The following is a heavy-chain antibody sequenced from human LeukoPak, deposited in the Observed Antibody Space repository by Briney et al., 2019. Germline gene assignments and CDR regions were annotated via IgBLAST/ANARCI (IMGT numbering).Heavy chain of an antibody. CDR1: GGSISSYY. V-gene: IGHV4-59*12. D-gene: IGHD3-3*01. CDR2: IYYSGST. Sequence: PSETLSLTCTVSGGSISSYYWSWIRQPPGKGLEWIGYIYYSGSTNYNPSLKSRVTISVDTSKNQFSLKLSSVTAADTAVYYCARGSRSLRPRMEYYFDYWGQGTLVTVSS. J-gene: IGHJ4*02. CDR3: ARGSRSLRPRMEYYFDY.